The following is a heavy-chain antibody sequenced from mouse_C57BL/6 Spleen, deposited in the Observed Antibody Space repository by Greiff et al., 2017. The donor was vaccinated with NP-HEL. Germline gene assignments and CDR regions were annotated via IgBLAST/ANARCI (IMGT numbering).Heavy chain of an antibody. CDR1: GYSITSGYY. V-gene: IGHV3-6*01. CDR2: ISYDGSN. D-gene: IGHD1-1*01. J-gene: IGHJ2*01. CDR3: ARFITTVVAKGLFDY. Sequence: EVKLQESGPGLVKPSQSLSLTCSVTGYSITSGYYWNWIRQFPGNKLEWMGYISYDGSNNYNPSLKNRISITRDTSKNQFFLKLNSVTTEDTATYYCARFITTVVAKGLFDYWGQGTTLTVSS.